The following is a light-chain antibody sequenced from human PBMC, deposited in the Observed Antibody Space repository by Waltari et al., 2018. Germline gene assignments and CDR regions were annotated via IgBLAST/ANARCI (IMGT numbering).Light chain of an antibody. CDR3: QQYGSSPPLT. J-gene: IGKJ4*01. V-gene: IGKV3-20*01. Sequence: RASQRVSSSYLAWYQQKPGQAPRLLNYGASSRATGIPDRFSGSGSGTDFTLTISRLEPEDFAVYYCQQYGSSPPLTFGGGTKVEIK. CDR2: GAS. CDR1: QRVSSSY.